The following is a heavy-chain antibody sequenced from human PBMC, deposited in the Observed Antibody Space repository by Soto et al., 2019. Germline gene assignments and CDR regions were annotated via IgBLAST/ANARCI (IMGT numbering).Heavy chain of an antibody. CDR1: GFTFSSYG. CDR3: AKDQTTIVRGGTDY. V-gene: IGHV3-30*18. J-gene: IGHJ4*02. Sequence: GGSLRLSCAASGFTFSSYGMHWVRQAPGKGLEWVAVISYDGSNKYYADSVKGRFTISRDNSKNTLYLQMNSLRAEDTAVYYCAKDQTTIVRGGTDYWGQGTLVTVSS. CDR2: ISYDGSNK. D-gene: IGHD3-10*01.